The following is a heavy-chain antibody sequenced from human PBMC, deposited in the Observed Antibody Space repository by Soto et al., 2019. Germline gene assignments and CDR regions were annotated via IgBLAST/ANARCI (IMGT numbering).Heavy chain of an antibody. CDR1: EFTFSNYG. D-gene: IGHD3-10*01. Sequence: QVQLVESGGGVVQPGRSLRLSCAASEFTFSNYGMHWVRQAPGKGLEWVAVILNDGSNRYHADSVKDRFTISRDNSKKTLDLQLYGLRAVDTAVYYCARDDEYSGNGMDVWGQGTTVTVS. CDR2: ILNDGSNR. V-gene: IGHV3-33*01. J-gene: IGHJ6*02. CDR3: ARDDEYSGNGMDV.